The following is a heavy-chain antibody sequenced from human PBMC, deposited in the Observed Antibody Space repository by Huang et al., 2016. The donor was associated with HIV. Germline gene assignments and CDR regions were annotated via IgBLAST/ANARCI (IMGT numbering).Heavy chain of an antibody. J-gene: IGHJ3*02. Sequence: EEHLVESGGGLVQPGGSLRLSCEAPGFKFRNDWMQWVRQAPGKGLMWVSRIKIDGRTTDYADYVKGRFTIARDNAKNTLYLQMSSLTAEDTAIYYCARAGGFEIWGQGTVVTVSS. D-gene: IGHD2-15*01. CDR2: IKIDGRTT. V-gene: IGHV3-74*01. CDR3: ARAGGFEI. CDR1: GFKFRNDW.